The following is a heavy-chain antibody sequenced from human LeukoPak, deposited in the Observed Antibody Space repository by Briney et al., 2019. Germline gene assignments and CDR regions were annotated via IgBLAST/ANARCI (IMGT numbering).Heavy chain of an antibody. J-gene: IGHJ4*02. CDR1: GFTFSSYS. CDR2: ISSSSSYI. CDR3: ARDLGYCSSTSCYRYVDY. Sequence: GGSLRLSCAASGFTFSSYSMNWVRQAPGKGLEWVSSISSSSSYIYYADSVKGRFTISRDNAKNSLYLQMNSLRAEDTAMYYCARDLGYCSSTSCYRYVDYWGQGTLVTVSS. D-gene: IGHD2-2*02. V-gene: IGHV3-21*01.